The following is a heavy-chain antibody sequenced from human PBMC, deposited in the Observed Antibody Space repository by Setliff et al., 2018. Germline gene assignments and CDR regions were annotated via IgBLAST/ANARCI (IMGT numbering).Heavy chain of an antibody. J-gene: IGHJ4*02. CDR2: ISSSSSTI. Sequence: GGSLRLSCAASGFTFSSYSMNWVRQAPGKGLEWVSYISSSSSTIYYADSVKGRFTISRDNAKNSLYLQMNSLRAEDTAVYDCATTPGGGWYGEYYFDYWGQGTLVTVSS. CDR1: GFTFSSYS. V-gene: IGHV3-48*01. D-gene: IGHD6-19*01. CDR3: ATTPGGGWYGEYYFDY.